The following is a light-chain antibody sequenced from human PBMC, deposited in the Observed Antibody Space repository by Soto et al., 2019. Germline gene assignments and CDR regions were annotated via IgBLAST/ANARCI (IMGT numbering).Light chain of an antibody. CDR3: QSYDSSLSAVL. J-gene: IGLJ2*01. V-gene: IGLV1-40*01. Sequence: QSVLTQPPSVSGAPGQRVTISCTGSSSNIGTGYDVHWYQQLPGTAPKLLIYDNNNRPSGVPDRFSGSRSGASASLAITGLQAEDEADYYCQSYDSSLSAVLFGGGTQLTVL. CDR1: SSNIGTGYD. CDR2: DNN.